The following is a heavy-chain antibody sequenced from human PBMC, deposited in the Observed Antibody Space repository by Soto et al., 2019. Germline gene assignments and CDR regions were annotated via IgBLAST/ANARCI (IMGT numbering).Heavy chain of an antibody. Sequence: GGSLRLSCAASGFTFSSYAMSWVRQAPGKGLEWVSAISGSGGSTYYADSVKGRFTISRDNSKNTLYLQMNSLRAEDTAVYYCAKAVSAITTHQYYYGMDVWGQGTTVTVSS. D-gene: IGHD3-16*01. J-gene: IGHJ6*02. CDR3: AKAVSAITTHQYYYGMDV. CDR1: GFTFSSYA. V-gene: IGHV3-23*01. CDR2: ISGSGGST.